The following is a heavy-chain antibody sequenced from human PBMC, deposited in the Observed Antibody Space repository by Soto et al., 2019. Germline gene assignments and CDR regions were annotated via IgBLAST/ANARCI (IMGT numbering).Heavy chain of an antibody. V-gene: IGHV1-18*04. D-gene: IGHD6-13*01. CDR2: ISAYNGNT. CDR1: GYTFTSYG. J-gene: IGHJ5*02. CDR3: ARFVAAAGRGGWFDP. Sequence: ASVKVSCKASGYTFTSYGISWVRQAPGQGLEWMGWISAYNGNTNYAQKLQGRVTMTTDRSTSTAYMELRSLRSDDTAVYYCARFVAAAGRGGWFDPWGQGTLVTVSS.